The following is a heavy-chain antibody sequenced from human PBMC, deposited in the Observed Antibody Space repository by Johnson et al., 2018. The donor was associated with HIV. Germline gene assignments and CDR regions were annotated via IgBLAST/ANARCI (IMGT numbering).Heavy chain of an antibody. CDR1: GFTFSSYG. D-gene: IGHD5-18*01. J-gene: IGHJ3*02. CDR3: AKGGGQLWFYIAFDI. V-gene: IGHV3-30*02. CDR2: IRYDGSNT. Sequence: QVQLVESGGGLVQPGGSLRLSCAASGFTFSSYGMHWVRQAPGKGLEWVAFIRYDGSNTYYAASVKGRFTISRDNSKNTLYLQMNSLRAEDTAVYYCAKGGGQLWFYIAFDIWGQGTMVTVSS.